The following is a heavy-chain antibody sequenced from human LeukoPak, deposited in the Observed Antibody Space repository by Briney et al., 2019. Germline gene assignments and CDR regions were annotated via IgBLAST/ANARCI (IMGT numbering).Heavy chain of an antibody. Sequence: GGSLRLSCAASGFTFSNYGMHWVRQAPGKGLEWVAFIKHDESRIHYPDSLKGRLTISRDTAKNTLYLQMNSLAVEDTAVYYCSKEPPSSHFAGPHFDYGARETLFTVSS. D-gene: IGHD3-3*02. J-gene: IGHJ4*02. CDR2: IKHDESRI. V-gene: IGHV3-30*02. CDR3: SKEPPSSHFAGPHFDY. CDR1: GFTFSNYG.